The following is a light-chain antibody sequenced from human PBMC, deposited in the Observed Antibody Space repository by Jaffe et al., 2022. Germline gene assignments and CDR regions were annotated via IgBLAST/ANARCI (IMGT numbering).Light chain of an antibody. J-gene: IGKJ4*01. CDR2: DAS. V-gene: IGKV3-11*01. CDR1: QTVSSS. CDR3: QQCTDWPLT. Sequence: EIVLTQSPATLSLSPGERATLSCRASQTVSSSLAWYQQKPGQAPRLLIYDASNRATGIPARFSGSGSGTDFTLTISSLEPEDLAVYYCQQCTDWPLTFGGGTKVEIK.